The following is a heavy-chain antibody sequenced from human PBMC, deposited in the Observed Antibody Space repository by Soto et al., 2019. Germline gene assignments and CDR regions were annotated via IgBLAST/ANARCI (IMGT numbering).Heavy chain of an antibody. CDR3: TTAPTSGD. CDR2: IKSKPDGGTT. D-gene: IGHD3-10*01. V-gene: IGHV3-15*01. J-gene: IGHJ4*02. Sequence: EVQLVESGGGLVKPGGSLRLSCAASGFTFINAWMSWVRQAPGKGLEWVGRIKSKPDGGTTDYAAPVKGRFTISRDDSKDTLYLQMTSLKTADTAVYYYTTAPTSGDWGQGTLVTVSS. CDR1: GFTFINAW.